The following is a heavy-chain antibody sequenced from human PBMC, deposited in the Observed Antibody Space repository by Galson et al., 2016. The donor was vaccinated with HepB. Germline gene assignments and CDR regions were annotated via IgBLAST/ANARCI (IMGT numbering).Heavy chain of an antibody. D-gene: IGHD3-3*01. J-gene: IGHJ4*02. CDR1: GASITTNNW. CDR2: VYHSGIT. Sequence: SETLSLTCAVSGASITTNNWWSWVRQSPGKGLEWIGEVYHSGITNYNPSLKSRVTMSIDKSKNEFSLQLTSVTVADTAVYFCAKSAPIRFLEWSNRSVFEHWGQGTLVTVSS. V-gene: IGHV4-4*02. CDR3: AKSAPIRFLEWSNRSVFEH.